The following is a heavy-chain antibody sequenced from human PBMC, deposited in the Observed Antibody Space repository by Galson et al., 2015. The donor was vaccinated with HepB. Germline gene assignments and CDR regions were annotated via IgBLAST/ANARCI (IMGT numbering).Heavy chain of an antibody. D-gene: IGHD5-12*01. CDR1: GYSFTSYY. CDR3: ARDGLWGLATRRGAWGFDC. CDR2: INPSGDST. V-gene: IGHV1-46*01. J-gene: IGHJ4*02. Sequence: SVKVSCKASGYSFTSYYMHWVRQAPGQGLEWMGIINPSGDSTTYAQKFQGRVTMTRDTSTSTVYMELSSLRSEDTAVYYCARDGLWGLATRRGAWGFDCWGQGTLVTVSS.